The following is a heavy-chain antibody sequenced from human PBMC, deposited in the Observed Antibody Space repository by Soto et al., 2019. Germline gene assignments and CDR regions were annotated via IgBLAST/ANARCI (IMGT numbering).Heavy chain of an antibody. CDR2: INAGNGNT. D-gene: IGHD3-10*01. CDR3: ARVDKLLWFGELSWFDP. V-gene: IGHV1-3*01. Sequence: QVQLVQSGAEVKKPGASVKVSCKASGYTFTSYAMHWVRQAPGQRLEWMGWINAGNGNTKYSQKFQGRVTITRDTSASTAYMELSSLRSEDTAVYYCARVDKLLWFGELSWFDPWGQGTLVTVSS. CDR1: GYTFTSYA. J-gene: IGHJ5*02.